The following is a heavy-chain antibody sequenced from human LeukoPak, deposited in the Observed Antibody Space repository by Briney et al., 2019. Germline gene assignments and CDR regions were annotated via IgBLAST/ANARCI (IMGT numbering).Heavy chain of an antibody. CDR2: IYYSGST. J-gene: IGHJ5*02. CDR1: GGSISSYY. Sequence: SETLSLTCTVSGGSISSYYWSWIRQPPGKGLEWIGYIYYSGSTNYNPSLKSRVTISVDRSKNQFSLKLSSVTAADTAVYYCARNPMVYAGWWFDPWGQGTLVTVSS. D-gene: IGHD2-8*01. CDR3: ARNPMVYAGWWFDP. V-gene: IGHV4-59*12.